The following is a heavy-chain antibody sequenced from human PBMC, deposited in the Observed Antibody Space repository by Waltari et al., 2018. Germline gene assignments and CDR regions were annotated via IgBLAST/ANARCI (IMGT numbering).Heavy chain of an antibody. J-gene: IGHJ5*02. V-gene: IGHV1-24*01. CDR3: TRDRVGYCSGGTCYSRWFDP. CDR1: GYSLTESA. Sequence: SCRVSGYSLTESALHWVRQAPGKGLEWLGGFDPEYGEAVYAQEFQGRVTMTEDTSKDTAYMELSSLTYEDTAVYYCTRDRVGYCSGGTCYSRWFDPWGQGTLVTVSS. D-gene: IGHD2-15*01. CDR2: FDPEYGEA.